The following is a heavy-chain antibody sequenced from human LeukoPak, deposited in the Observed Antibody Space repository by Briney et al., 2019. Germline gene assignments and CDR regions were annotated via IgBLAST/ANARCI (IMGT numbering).Heavy chain of an antibody. V-gene: IGHV3-7*01. J-gene: IGHJ6*03. CDR1: GFTFSNYW. D-gene: IGHD1-14*01. CDR2: IKEDGSEK. Sequence: GGSLRLSCAASGFTFSNYWMSWVRQAPGKGLEWVANIKEDGSEKYYVDSLEGRFTISRDNAKNSLYLQMNSLRAEDTAVYYCARVGNLYYYYYMDVWGKGTTVTVSS. CDR3: ARVGNLYYYYYMDV.